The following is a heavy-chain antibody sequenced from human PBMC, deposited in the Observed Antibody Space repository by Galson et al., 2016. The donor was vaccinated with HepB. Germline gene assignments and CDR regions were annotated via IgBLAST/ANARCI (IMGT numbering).Heavy chain of an antibody. CDR3: TRDYYGSLEY. CDR2: VKSDGTST. Sequence: SLRLSCAASGFTFSSYDMHWVRQAPGKGLVWVSRVKSDGTSTTYADSVQGRFSTSRDNAKNTVYLQMNSLRAEDTAVYYCTRDYYGSLEYWGQGTPVTVSS. V-gene: IGHV3-74*01. J-gene: IGHJ4*02. D-gene: IGHD3-10*01. CDR1: GFTFSSYD.